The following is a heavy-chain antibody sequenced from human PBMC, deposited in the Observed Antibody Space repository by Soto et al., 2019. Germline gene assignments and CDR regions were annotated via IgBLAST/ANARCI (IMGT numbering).Heavy chain of an antibody. Sequence: QVQLLQSGAEVKKPGSSVKVSCKVSGGAFTNYALNWVRHGPGQGLEWLGGIIPLNNTSNYSLKFLGRVTVTADISSTTVYMELNSLTSDDTATYYCASWSNWNPHYYDGLDVWGQGTTVTVSS. D-gene: IGHD1-20*01. V-gene: IGHV1-69*06. CDR1: GGAFTNYA. CDR2: IIPLNNTS. J-gene: IGHJ6*02. CDR3: ASWSNWNPHYYDGLDV.